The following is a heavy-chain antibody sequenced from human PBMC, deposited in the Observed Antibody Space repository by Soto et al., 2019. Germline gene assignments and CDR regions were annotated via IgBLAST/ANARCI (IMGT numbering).Heavy chain of an antibody. CDR2: VTNSGDYT. CDR3: ATGGP. Sequence: GGSLRLPCFASGFGLSNYSMNWVRHAPEKGLEWVASVTNSGDYTHHADSVKGRFTISRDNAKNSLYLQMNSLTVEDTGIYYCATGGPWGQGALVTVS. CDR1: GFGLSNYS. V-gene: IGHV3-21*01. J-gene: IGHJ5*02.